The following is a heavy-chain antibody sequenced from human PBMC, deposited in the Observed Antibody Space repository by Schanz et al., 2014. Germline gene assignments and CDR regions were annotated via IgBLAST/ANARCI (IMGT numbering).Heavy chain of an antibody. D-gene: IGHD6-25*01. CDR2: INGDGSRT. CDR3: AKVRYSSGRREDYFDE. Sequence: EVQLVESGGGLVQPGGSLRLSCAASGFTFSNYWMHWVRQAPGKGLVWVSRINGDGSRTAYADSVKGRFTISRDNAKNSLYLQMNSLRAEDTAVYYCAKVRYSSGRREDYFDEWGQGTLVTVAS. CDR1: GFTFSNYW. J-gene: IGHJ4*02. V-gene: IGHV3-74*02.